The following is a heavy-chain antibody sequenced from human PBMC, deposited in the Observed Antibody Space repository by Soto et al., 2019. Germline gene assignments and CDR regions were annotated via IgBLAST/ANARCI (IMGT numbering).Heavy chain of an antibody. CDR2: IYYSGST. V-gene: IGHV4-31*03. CDR3: ARGAGRSIFGVVIWNNWFDP. Sequence: SETLSLTCTVSGGSISSGGYYWSWIRQHPGKGLEWIGYIYYSGSTYYNPSLKSRVTISVDTSKNQFSLKLSSVTAADTAVYYCARGAGRSIFGVVIWNNWFDPWGQGTLVTVSS. J-gene: IGHJ5*02. D-gene: IGHD3-3*01. CDR1: GGSISSGGYY.